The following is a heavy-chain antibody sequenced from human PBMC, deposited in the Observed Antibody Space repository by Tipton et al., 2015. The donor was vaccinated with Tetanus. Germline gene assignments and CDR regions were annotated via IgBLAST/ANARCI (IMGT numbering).Heavy chain of an antibody. CDR2: IRSSSSFM. J-gene: IGHJ4*02. CDR1: GFTFSKYT. V-gene: IGHV3-21*01. Sequence: SLRLSCVASGFTFSKYTMNWVRQAPGKGLEWVSAIRSSSSFMYYADSVKGRFTISRDNAKKSLDLQMNSLRAEDTGVYYCGVHSSSWYTDYLDYWGQGTLVTVSS. D-gene: IGHD6-13*01. CDR3: GVHSSSWYTDYLDY.